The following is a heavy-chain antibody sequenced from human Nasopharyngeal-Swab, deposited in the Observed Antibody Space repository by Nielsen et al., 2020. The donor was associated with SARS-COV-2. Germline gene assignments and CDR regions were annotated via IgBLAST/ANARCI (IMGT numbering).Heavy chain of an antibody. CDR3: AKTQEFGVAHGMDV. CDR2: ISGSGGST. V-gene: IGHV3-23*01. J-gene: IGHJ6*02. CDR1: GFTFSSYA. Sequence: GESQKISCAASGFTFSSYAMSWVRQAPGKGLEWVSAISGSGGSTYYADSVKGRFTISRDNSKNTLYLQMNSLRAEDTAVYYCAKTQEFGVAHGMDVWGQGTTVTVSS. D-gene: IGHD3-3*01.